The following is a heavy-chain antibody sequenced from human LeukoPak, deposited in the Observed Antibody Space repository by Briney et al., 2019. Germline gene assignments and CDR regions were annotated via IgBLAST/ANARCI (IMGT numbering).Heavy chain of an antibody. CDR3: ARMVSLDY. J-gene: IGHJ4*02. CDR1: GGSISSYY. Sequence: PSETLSLTCTVSGGSISSYYWSWIRQPPGKGLEWIGYIYYSGSTNCNPSLKSRVTISVDTSKNQFSLKLSSVTAADTAVYYCARMVSLDYWGQGTLVTVSS. V-gene: IGHV4-59*01. D-gene: IGHD5-18*01. CDR2: IYYSGST.